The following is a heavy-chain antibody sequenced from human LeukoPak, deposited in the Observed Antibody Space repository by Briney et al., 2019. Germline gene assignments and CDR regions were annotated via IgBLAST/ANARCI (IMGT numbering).Heavy chain of an antibody. CDR1: GVSISGYY. Sequence: SETLSLTCTVSGVSISGYYWVWIRQSPKRSLEYIGSIFYREGFSYGGTTFYNPSLQSRVTISVDTSKNSFSLTLKSVTAAETAVYFCARQISANKDYWGQGTLVTVSS. V-gene: IGHV4-39*01. CDR2: IFYREGFSYGGTT. CDR3: ARQISANKDY. J-gene: IGHJ4*02. D-gene: IGHD1/OR15-1a*01.